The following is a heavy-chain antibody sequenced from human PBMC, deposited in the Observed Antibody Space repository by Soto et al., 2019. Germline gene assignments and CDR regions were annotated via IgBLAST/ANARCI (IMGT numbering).Heavy chain of an antibody. Sequence: GGSLRLSCAASGVTFSSYWMHWVRQAPGKGLVWVSRINSDGSSTSYADSVKGRFTISRDNAKNTLYLQMNSLRAEDTAVYYCARSGLAAAGIDYWGQGTLVTVSS. CDR2: INSDGSST. CDR3: ARSGLAAAGIDY. CDR1: GVTFSSYW. J-gene: IGHJ4*02. V-gene: IGHV3-74*01. D-gene: IGHD6-13*01.